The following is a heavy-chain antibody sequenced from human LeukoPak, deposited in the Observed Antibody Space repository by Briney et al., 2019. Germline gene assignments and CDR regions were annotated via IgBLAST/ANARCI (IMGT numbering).Heavy chain of an antibody. V-gene: IGHV4-34*01. Sequence: SETLSLTCAVYGGSFSGYYWSWIRQPPGKGLEWIGEINHSGSTNYNPSLKSRVTISVDTSKNQFSLKLGSVTAADTAVYYCARGSIVVVYGMDVWGQGTTVTVSS. D-gene: IGHD2-21*01. J-gene: IGHJ6*02. CDR1: GGSFSGYY. CDR3: ARGSIVVVYGMDV. CDR2: INHSGST.